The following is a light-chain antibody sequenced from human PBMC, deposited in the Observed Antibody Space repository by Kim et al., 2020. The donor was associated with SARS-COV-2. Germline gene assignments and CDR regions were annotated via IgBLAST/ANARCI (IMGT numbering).Light chain of an antibody. CDR2: DVS. V-gene: IGLV2-14*04. J-gene: IGLJ1*01. CDR1: SSDVSGYNY. CDR3: SSYTSSSTYV. Sequence: GQSITISCTGTSSDVSGYNYVSWYQQHPGKAPILIIYDVSKRPSGVSNRFSGSKSGNTASLTISGLQAEDEADYYCSSYTSSSTYVFGTGTKVTVL.